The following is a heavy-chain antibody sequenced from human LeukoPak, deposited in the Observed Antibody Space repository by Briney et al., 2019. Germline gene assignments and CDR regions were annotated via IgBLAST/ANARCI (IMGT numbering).Heavy chain of an antibody. CDR3: ARLGHIVATIRPYYYYYMDV. J-gene: IGHJ6*03. Sequence: SETLSLTCTVSGVSISSSYSYWGWIRQPPGKGLEWIGEINHSGSTNYNPSLKSRVTISVDTSKNQFSLKLSSVTAADTAVYYCARLGHIVATIRPYYYYYMDVWGKGTTVTISS. V-gene: IGHV4-39*07. CDR2: INHSGST. D-gene: IGHD5-12*01. CDR1: GVSISSSYSY.